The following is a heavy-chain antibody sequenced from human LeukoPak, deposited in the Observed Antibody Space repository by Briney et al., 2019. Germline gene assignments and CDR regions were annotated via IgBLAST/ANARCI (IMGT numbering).Heavy chain of an antibody. Sequence: GESLKISCKGSGYTFTTYWIGWVRQMPGKGLEWMGVIYPGDSRIRYNPSFQGQVTISADKSISTAYLQWSSLKASDTAMYYCARRSPGGWFDPWGQGTLVTVSS. CDR3: ARRSPGGWFDP. CDR2: IYPGDSRI. V-gene: IGHV5-51*01. D-gene: IGHD1-26*01. J-gene: IGHJ5*02. CDR1: GYTFTTYW.